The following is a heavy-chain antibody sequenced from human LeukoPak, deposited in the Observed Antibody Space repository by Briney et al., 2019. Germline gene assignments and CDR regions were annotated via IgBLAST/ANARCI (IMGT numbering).Heavy chain of an antibody. V-gene: IGHV4-61*02. CDR1: GGSISSGSYY. Sequence: PSETLSLTCTVSGGSISSGSYYWSWIRQPAGKGLEWIGRIYTSGSTNYNPSLKSRVTISVDTSKNQFSLKLSSVTAADTAVYYCAADSGSYWAYFDYRGQGTLVTVSS. CDR3: AADSGSYWAYFDY. J-gene: IGHJ4*02. D-gene: IGHD1-26*01. CDR2: IYTSGST.